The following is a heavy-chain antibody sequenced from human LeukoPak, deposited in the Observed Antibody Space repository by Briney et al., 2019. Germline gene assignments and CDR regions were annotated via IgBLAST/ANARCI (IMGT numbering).Heavy chain of an antibody. CDR3: ARASDYDSGGYYIGGTFDY. Sequence: GGSLRLSCAASGFTVSSYDMSWVRQAPGKGLEWVSVIYSGDRTYYADSVKGRFTISRDNSKKTLYLQMNSLRAEDTAVYYCARASDYDSGGYYIGGTFDYWGQGTLVTVSS. CDR1: GFTVSSYD. D-gene: IGHD3-22*01. J-gene: IGHJ4*02. CDR2: IYSGDRT. V-gene: IGHV3-53*01.